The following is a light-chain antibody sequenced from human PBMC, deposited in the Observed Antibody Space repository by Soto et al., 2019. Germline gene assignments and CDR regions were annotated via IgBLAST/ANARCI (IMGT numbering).Light chain of an antibody. CDR3: QQSHSSPYT. Sequence: DVPMTQSPSSLSASVGDRVTITCRASRSINIYLNWYQQKPGKAPKLLIYAASNLQSGVPSRFSGDGVGTHFTLTISSLKPEDFATYHCQQSHSSPYTFGQGTRLEIK. CDR2: AAS. J-gene: IGKJ5*01. V-gene: IGKV1-39*01. CDR1: RSINIY.